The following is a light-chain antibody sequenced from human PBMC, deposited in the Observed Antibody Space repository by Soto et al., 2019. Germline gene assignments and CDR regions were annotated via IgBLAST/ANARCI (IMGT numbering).Light chain of an antibody. Sequence: EMQMTQSPASLSVSVGERGTLACRASQSVSSILAWYQQKPAEAPRLLIYGASTRATGIPARFIGSGSGTEFTLTISSLQSEDFAEYHCQQHNNCPPTFGQGTKVDIK. J-gene: IGKJ1*01. CDR2: GAS. CDR1: QSVSSI. CDR3: QQHNNCPPT. V-gene: IGKV3-15*01.